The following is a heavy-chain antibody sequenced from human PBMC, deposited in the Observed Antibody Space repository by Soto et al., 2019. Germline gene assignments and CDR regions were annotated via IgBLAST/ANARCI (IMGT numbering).Heavy chain of an antibody. J-gene: IGHJ4*02. CDR2: IIPVFGTP. V-gene: IGHV1-69*06. CDR3: ARGGALSTSWYWGDGLDS. D-gene: IGHD6-13*01. CDR1: GYSFSSHA. Sequence: SVKVSCKASGYSFSSHAITWVRKAPGQGLEWMGGIIPVFGTPSHAQKFQGGVTISADKSTNTSYLELRSLRSEDTAVYYCARGGALSTSWYWGDGLDSWGQGTQVTVSS.